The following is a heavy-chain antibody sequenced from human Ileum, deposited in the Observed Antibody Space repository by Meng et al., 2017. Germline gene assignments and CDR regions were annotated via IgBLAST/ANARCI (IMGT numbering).Heavy chain of an antibody. D-gene: IGHD5-24*01. Sequence: GGSLRLSCAASGFTFSNAWMSWVRQAPGKGLEWVGRIKSKTDGGTTDYAAPVKGRFTISRDDSKNTLYLQMNSLKTEDTAVYYCTTVFRDGYNAYYYYYGMDVWGQGTTVTVSS. CDR1: GFTFSNAW. CDR3: TTVFRDGYNAYYYYYGMDV. J-gene: IGHJ6*02. CDR2: IKSKTDGGTT. V-gene: IGHV3-15*01.